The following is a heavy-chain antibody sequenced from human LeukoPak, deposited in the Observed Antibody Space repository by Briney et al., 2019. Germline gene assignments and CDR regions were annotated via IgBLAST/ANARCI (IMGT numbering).Heavy chain of an antibody. J-gene: IGHJ4*02. D-gene: IGHD3-22*01. CDR3: AREDYDSSGYYHFFDY. CDR1: GGSISNYY. Sequence: SETLSLTCTVSGGSISNYYWSWIRQPPGKGLEWIGYISYSGSTNYNPSLKSRVTMSVDTSKNQFSLKLSSVTAADTAVYYCAREDYDSSGYYHFFDYWGQGTLVTVSS. V-gene: IGHV4-59*12. CDR2: ISYSGST.